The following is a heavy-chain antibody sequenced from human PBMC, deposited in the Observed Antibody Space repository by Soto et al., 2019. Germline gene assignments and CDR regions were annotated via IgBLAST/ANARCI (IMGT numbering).Heavy chain of an antibody. V-gene: IGHV3-73*01. CDR1: GFTFSGSA. CDR2: IRSKANSYAT. D-gene: IGHD6-19*01. Sequence: EVQLVESGGGLVQPGGSLKLSCAASGFTFSGSAMHWVRQASGKGLEWVGRIRSKANSYATAYAASVKGRFTISRDDSKHTAYLQMHSLKTEDTAVYYCTRHEAVAGDTEYFQHWGQGTLVTVSS. CDR3: TRHEAVAGDTEYFQH. J-gene: IGHJ1*01.